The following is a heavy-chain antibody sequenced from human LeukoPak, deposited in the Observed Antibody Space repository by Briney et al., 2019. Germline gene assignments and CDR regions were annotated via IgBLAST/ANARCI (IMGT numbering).Heavy chain of an antibody. Sequence: GGSLRLSCAASGFTFSSYWMHWVRQAPGKGLVWVSRIKSDGSRTSYADSVKGRFTISRDNAKNTLYLQMNSLRAEDTAVYYCAKQQADILTGYPSRGPDYWGQGTLVTVSS. D-gene: IGHD3-9*01. V-gene: IGHV3-74*01. CDR1: GFTFSSYW. CDR2: IKSDGSRT. CDR3: AKQQADILTGYPSRGPDY. J-gene: IGHJ4*02.